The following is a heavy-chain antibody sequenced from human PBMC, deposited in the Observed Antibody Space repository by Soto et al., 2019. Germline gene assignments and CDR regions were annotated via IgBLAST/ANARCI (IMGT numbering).Heavy chain of an antibody. CDR2: IWYDGSNK. Sequence: QVQLVESGGGVVQPGRSLRLSCAASGFTFSSYGMHWVRQAPGKGLEWVAVIWYDGSNKYYADSVKGRFTISRDNSKNTLYLQMNSLRAEDTAVYYCARGETSIGYCSGGSCYTNWFDPWCQGTLVTVSS. CDR3: ARGETSIGYCSGGSCYTNWFDP. CDR1: GFTFSSYG. J-gene: IGHJ5*02. V-gene: IGHV3-33*01. D-gene: IGHD2-15*01.